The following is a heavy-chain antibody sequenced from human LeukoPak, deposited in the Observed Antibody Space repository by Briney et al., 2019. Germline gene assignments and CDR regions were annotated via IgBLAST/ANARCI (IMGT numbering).Heavy chain of an antibody. J-gene: IGHJ4*02. CDR1: RFTFNFYW. CDR3: AKDISGYSGYEAFDY. CDR2: IKGDGTEI. D-gene: IGHD5-12*01. V-gene: IGHV3-7*03. Sequence: GGSLRLSCAASRFTFNFYWMSWVRQAPGKGLEWVATIKGDGTEIYYVDPVKGRFTISRDNAKNSLYLQMNSLRAEDTAVYYCAKDISGYSGYEAFDYWGQGTLVTVSS.